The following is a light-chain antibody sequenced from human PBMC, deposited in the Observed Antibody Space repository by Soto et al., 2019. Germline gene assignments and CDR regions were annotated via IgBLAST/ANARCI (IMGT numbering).Light chain of an antibody. Sequence: PGDIAAHYCNTSQGISTHVNGFQQHPRRPPRILIYAASNRATGIPARFSGSGSGTDFTLTISSLEPEDFAVYYCQHRHNWLMWPFGQGTKVDI. J-gene: IGKJ1*01. CDR2: AAS. V-gene: IGKV3-11*01. CDR3: QHRHNWLMWP. CDR1: QGISTH.